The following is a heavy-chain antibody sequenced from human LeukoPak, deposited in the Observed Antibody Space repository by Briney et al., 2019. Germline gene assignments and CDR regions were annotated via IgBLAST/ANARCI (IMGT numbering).Heavy chain of an antibody. V-gene: IGHV1-18*01. D-gene: IGHD6-13*01. CDR1: GYTFTSYG. J-gene: IGHJ4*02. CDR3: ARVMYSSRAVDY. Sequence: ASGKVSCKASGYTFTSYGISWVRQAPGQGLEWMGWISAYNGNTNYAQKLQGRVTMTTDTSTSTAYTELRSLRSDDTAVYYCARVMYSSRAVDYWGQGTLVTVSS. CDR2: ISAYNGNT.